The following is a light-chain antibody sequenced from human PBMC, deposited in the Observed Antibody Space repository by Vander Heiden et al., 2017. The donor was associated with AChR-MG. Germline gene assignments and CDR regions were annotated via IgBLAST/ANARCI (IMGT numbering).Light chain of an antibody. J-gene: IGLJ2*01. CDR2: EVN. CDR1: SSDVGSYIF. Sequence: QSALTQPASVSGSPGQSITISCTGTSSDVGSYIFVSWYQQHQGKAPKRLIYEVNKRPSGVSNRVSGSKSGNTASLTISGLQAEDEADYYCCSYAGSSTVVFGGGTKLTVL. V-gene: IGLV2-23*02. CDR3: CSYAGSSTVV.